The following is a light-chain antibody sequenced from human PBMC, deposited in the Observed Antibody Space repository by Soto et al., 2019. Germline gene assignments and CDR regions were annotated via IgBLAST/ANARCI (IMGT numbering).Light chain of an antibody. CDR1: RSVSSN. V-gene: IGKV3-15*01. CDR3: QQYNNWPPYT. Sequence: EILMTQSPATLSVSPGERVTLSCRASRSVSSNLAWYQQKPGQAPRLLLYGASTRATGIPARFSGSGSGTEFTLTISSLQSEDFAVYYCQQYNNWPPYTFGQETKLEIK. CDR2: GAS. J-gene: IGKJ2*01.